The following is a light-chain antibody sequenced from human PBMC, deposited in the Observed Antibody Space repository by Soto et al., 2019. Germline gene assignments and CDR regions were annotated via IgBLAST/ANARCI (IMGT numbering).Light chain of an antibody. V-gene: IGKV1-12*01. CDR1: QVISSW. Sequence: IQMTQSPSSVSASVGDRVTISCRASQVISSWLAWYQQKPGKAPKLLIYKASNLQTGVPSRFSGSGSGTDFPLTITNLQPEDFATYYCHQASSFPLSFGGGTNVEIK. CDR2: KAS. J-gene: IGKJ4*01. CDR3: HQASSFPLS.